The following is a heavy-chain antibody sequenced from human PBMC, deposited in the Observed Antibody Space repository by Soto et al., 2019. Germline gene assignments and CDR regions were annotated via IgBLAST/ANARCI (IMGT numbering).Heavy chain of an antibody. J-gene: IGHJ4*02. V-gene: IGHV4-4*02. Sequence: QVQLQESGPGLVKPSGTLSLTCAVSGGSISSSNWWSWVRQPPGKGLEWIGEIYHSGSTNYNPSLKGRVTSSVDKSKNQFSLKLSSVTAADTAVYYCARTGFSPGIAARVAEETIISHWGQGPLVTVSS. CDR2: IYHSGST. CDR1: GGSISSSNW. D-gene: IGHD6-6*01. CDR3: ARTGFSPGIAARVAEETIISH.